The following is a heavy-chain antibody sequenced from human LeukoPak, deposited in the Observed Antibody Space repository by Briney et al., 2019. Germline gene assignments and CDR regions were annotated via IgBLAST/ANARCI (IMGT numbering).Heavy chain of an antibody. CDR1: GFTFSSYS. Sequence: GGSLRLSCAPSGFTFSSYSMNWVRQAPGKGLEWVSYISSSSSTIYYADSVKGRFTISRDNAKNSLYLQLNSLRDEDTAVYYCARAATYYYDSSGYYPYAFDIWGQGTMVTVSS. V-gene: IGHV3-48*02. CDR2: ISSSSSTI. CDR3: ARAATYYYDSSGYYPYAFDI. D-gene: IGHD3-22*01. J-gene: IGHJ3*02.